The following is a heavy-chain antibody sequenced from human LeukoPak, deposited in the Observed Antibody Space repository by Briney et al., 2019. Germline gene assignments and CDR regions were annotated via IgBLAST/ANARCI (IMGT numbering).Heavy chain of an antibody. CDR3: AKDLSSGTGRGFDY. D-gene: IGHD3/OR15-3a*01. V-gene: IGHV3-23*01. CDR1: GFPFSAYA. J-gene: IGHJ4*02. CDR2: IRGVGDPA. Sequence: GESLRLSCVASGFPFSAYAMSWVRQAPNKGLEWVSGIRGVGDPAYYAESVEGRFTIQRDNSKNTLYLNMNSLRAEDTALYYCAKDLSSGTGRGFDYWGQGTLVSVSS.